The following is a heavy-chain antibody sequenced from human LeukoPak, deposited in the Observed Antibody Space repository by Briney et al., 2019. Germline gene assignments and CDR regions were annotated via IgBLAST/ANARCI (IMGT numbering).Heavy chain of an antibody. Sequence: PSETLSLTCTVSGGSISNYYWRWIRQPPGKGLEWIGYIYYSGSTNYNPSLKSRVTISVDTSKNQFSLKLSSVTAADTAVYYCARQGSPGAVAGKVFDYWGQGTLVTVSS. J-gene: IGHJ4*02. CDR2: IYYSGST. D-gene: IGHD6-19*01. CDR1: GGSISNYY. V-gene: IGHV4-59*08. CDR3: ARQGSPGAVAGKVFDY.